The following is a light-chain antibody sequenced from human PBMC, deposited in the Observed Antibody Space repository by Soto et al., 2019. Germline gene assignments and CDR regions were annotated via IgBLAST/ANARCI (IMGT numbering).Light chain of an antibody. V-gene: IGLV8-61*01. Sequence: QAVVTQEPSFSVSPGRTVTLTCGLSSGSVSTTYYPTWYQQTPGQAPRTLIYSTDTRSSGVPDRFSGSILGNKAALTITGAQADDESDYYCVLYMGRGIWEFGGGTKVTVL. J-gene: IGLJ3*02. CDR2: STD. CDR3: VLYMGRGIWE. CDR1: SGSVSTTYY.